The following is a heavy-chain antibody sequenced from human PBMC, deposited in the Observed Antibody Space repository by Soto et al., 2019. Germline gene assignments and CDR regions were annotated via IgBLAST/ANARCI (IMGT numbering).Heavy chain of an antibody. CDR1: GFTFSSYA. D-gene: IGHD4-17*01. J-gene: IGHJ4*02. CDR3: AKAKTTVVTPGAY. Sequence: GGSLRLSCAASGFTFSSYAMSWVRQAPGKGLEWVSAISGSGGSTYYADSVKDRFTISRDNSRNTLYLQMNSLRAEDTAVYYCAKAKTTVVTPGAYWGQGTLVTVSS. CDR2: ISGSGGST. V-gene: IGHV3-23*01.